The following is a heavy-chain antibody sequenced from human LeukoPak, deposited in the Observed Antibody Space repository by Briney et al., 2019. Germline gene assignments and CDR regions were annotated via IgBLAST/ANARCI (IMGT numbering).Heavy chain of an antibody. Sequence: GGSLRLSCAASGFTFSSYAMSWVRQAPGKGLEWVSAISGSGGSTYYADSVKGRFTISRDNSKNTLYLQMNSLRAEDTAVYYCAKDRLSGFVVVTAIPGNWFDPWGQGTLVTVSS. CDR3: AKDRLSGFVVVTAIPGNWFDP. D-gene: IGHD2-21*02. J-gene: IGHJ5*02. V-gene: IGHV3-23*01. CDR1: GFTFSSYA. CDR2: ISGSGGST.